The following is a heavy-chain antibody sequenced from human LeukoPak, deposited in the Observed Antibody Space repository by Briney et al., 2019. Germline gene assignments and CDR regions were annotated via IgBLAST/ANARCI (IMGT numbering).Heavy chain of an antibody. J-gene: IGHJ4*02. CDR1: GFTFSSYG. V-gene: IGHV3-30*02. D-gene: IGHD3-22*01. Sequence: GGSLRLSCAASGFTFSSYGMHWVRQAPGKGLEWVAFIRYDGSNKYYADSVKGRFTISRDNSKNTLYLQMNSLKTEDTAVYYCTTDFLDYYYDSSGSTLFDYWGQGTLVTVSS. CDR3: TTDFLDYYYDSSGSTLFDY. CDR2: IRYDGSNK.